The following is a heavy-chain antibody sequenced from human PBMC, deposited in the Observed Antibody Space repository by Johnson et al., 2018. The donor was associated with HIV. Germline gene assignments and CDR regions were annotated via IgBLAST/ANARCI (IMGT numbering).Heavy chain of an antibody. CDR1: GFTFSNYG. J-gene: IGHJ3*02. V-gene: IGHV3-30*02. CDR3: ARDSGQQLADAFDI. CDR2: IRHDGTNK. Sequence: QVQLVESGGGVVQPGGSLRLSCAASGFTFSNYGMHWVRPAPGKGLEWVAFIRHDGTNKYYADSVQGRFTTSRDNSKNTLYLQMTSLRAEDTAVYYWARDSGQQLADAFDIWGQGTMVTVSS. D-gene: IGHD6-6*01.